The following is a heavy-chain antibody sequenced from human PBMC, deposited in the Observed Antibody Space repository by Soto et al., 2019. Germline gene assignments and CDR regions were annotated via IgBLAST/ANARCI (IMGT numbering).Heavy chain of an antibody. CDR2: ISGSGGHT. CDR3: AKIEMGWFAH. D-gene: IGHD2-8*01. V-gene: IGHV3-23*01. J-gene: IGHJ5*02. CDR1: GFSFFSYA. Sequence: GWSLRLSCTGSGFSFFSYAMSWVRQAPGKGLEWVSTISGSGGHTYYADSVKGRFVVSRDNDKNTVYLHMSSLTGEETAVYFCAKIEMGWFAHWGQGT.